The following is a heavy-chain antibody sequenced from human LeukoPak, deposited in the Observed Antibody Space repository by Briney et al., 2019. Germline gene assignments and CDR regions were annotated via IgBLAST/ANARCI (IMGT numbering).Heavy chain of an antibody. CDR1: GFTLSSYA. V-gene: IGHV3-23*01. Sequence: GGSLRLSCAASGFTLSSYAMSWVRQAPGKGLEWVSATSSSDAGTYYAESVRGRFTISRDNAKNSLYLQMNSLRAEDTAVYYCARGNWYYYDSSGSNDAFDIWGQGTMVTVSS. D-gene: IGHD3-22*01. CDR3: ARGNWYYYDSSGSNDAFDI. J-gene: IGHJ3*02. CDR2: TSSSDAGT.